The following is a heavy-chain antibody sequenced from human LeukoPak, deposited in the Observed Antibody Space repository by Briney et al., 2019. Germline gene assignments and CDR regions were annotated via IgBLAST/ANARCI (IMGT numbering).Heavy chain of an antibody. CDR3: ASPSGYYYDSSAYKDY. V-gene: IGHV3-21*01. D-gene: IGHD3-22*01. Sequence: GGSLRLSCAASGFTFSSYSMNWVRQAPGKGLEWVSSISSSSSYIYYADSVKGRFTISRDNAKNSLYLQMNSLRAEDTAVYYCASPSGYYYDSSAYKDYWGQGTLATVSS. J-gene: IGHJ4*02. CDR1: GFTFSSYS. CDR2: ISSSSSYI.